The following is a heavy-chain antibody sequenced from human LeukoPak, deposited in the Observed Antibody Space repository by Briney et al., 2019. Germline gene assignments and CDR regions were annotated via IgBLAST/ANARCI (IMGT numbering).Heavy chain of an antibody. CDR3: ARGGSGYDSFYYYGMDV. D-gene: IGHD5-12*01. Sequence: PSETLSLTCTVSGGSISSYYWSWIRQPPGKGLEWIGYIYDSGSTNYNPSLKSRVTISVDTSKNQFSLKLSSVTAADTAVYYCARGGSGYDSFYYYGMDVWGQGATVTVSS. CDR1: GGSISSYY. J-gene: IGHJ6*02. V-gene: IGHV4-59*01. CDR2: IYDSGST.